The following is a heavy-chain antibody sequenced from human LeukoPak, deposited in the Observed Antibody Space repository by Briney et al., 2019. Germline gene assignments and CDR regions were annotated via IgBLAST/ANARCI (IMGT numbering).Heavy chain of an antibody. CDR3: ARASQLGIDY. V-gene: IGHV3-30-3*01. D-gene: IGHD7-27*01. J-gene: IGHJ4*02. CDR2: ISYDGSNK. CDR1: GFRFNNYA. Sequence: NPGRSLRLSCAVSGFRFNNYAMHWVRQAPGKGLEWVAVISYDGSNKYYAASVKGRFTISRDNAKNSLYLQMNSLRAEDTAVYYCARASQLGIDYWGQGTLVTVSS.